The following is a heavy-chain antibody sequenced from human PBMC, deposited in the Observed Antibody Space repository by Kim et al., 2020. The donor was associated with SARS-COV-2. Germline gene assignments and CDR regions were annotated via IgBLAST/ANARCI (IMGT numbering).Heavy chain of an antibody. Sequence: GGSLRLSCAASGFTFSSYAMHWVRQAPGKGLEWVAVISYDGSNKYYADSVKGRFTISRDNSKNTLYLQMNSLRAEDTAVYYCARVRGDPDSGYYKPPWFDPWGQGTLVTVSS. V-gene: IGHV3-30-3*01. D-gene: IGHD5-12*01. CDR1: GFTFSSYA. CDR2: ISYDGSNK. J-gene: IGHJ5*02. CDR3: ARVRGDPDSGYYKPPWFDP.